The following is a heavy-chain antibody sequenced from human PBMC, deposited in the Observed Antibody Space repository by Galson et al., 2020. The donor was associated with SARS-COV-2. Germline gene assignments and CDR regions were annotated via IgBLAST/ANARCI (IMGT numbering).Heavy chain of an antibody. J-gene: IGHJ6*02. CDR1: GFTFSSYG. CDR3: ARETVVPAANYYYYGMDV. V-gene: IGHV3-33*01. D-gene: IGHD2-2*01. CDR2: IWYDGSNT. Sequence: GGSLRLSCAASGFTFSSYGMHWVRQAPGKGLEWVAVIWYDGSNTYYADSVKGRFTISRDNSKNTLYLQMNSLRAEDTAVYYCARETVVPAANYYYYGMDVWGQGTTVTVSS.